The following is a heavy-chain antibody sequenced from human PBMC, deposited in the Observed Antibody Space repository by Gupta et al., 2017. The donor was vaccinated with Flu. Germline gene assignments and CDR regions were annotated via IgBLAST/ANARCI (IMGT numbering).Heavy chain of an antibody. CDR2: IYSGGFT. Sequence: EVQLVETGGGLIQPGGSLRLSCAASGFTVTSNYMTWVRQAPGKGLEWVSVIYSGGFTNYADSVKGRFTISRDKSKNTLYLQMNSLRVEDTAVYYCARETTQSSSQYYYHYGMDVWGQGTTVTVSS. D-gene: IGHD6-6*01. J-gene: IGHJ6*02. CDR3: ARETTQSSSQYYYHYGMDV. V-gene: IGHV3-53*02. CDR1: GFTVTSNY.